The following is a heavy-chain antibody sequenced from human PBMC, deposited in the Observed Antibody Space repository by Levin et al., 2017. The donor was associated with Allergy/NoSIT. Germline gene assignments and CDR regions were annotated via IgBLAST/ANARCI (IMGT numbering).Heavy chain of an antibody. CDR3: AHRITRAGTVFDY. D-gene: IGHD6-13*01. Sequence: QTLSLTCTFSGFSLSTTGVGVAWIRQPPGKPLEWLAIIYWDDEKSYRPSVKGRLTITKDTSKNEVVLTMTNMDPVDTATYFCAHRITRAGTVFDYWGQGTLVTVSS. CDR1: GFSLSTTGVG. V-gene: IGHV2-5*02. CDR2: IYWDDEK. J-gene: IGHJ4*02.